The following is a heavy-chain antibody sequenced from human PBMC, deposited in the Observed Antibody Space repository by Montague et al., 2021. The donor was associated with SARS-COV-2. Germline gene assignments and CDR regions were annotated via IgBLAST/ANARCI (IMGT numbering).Heavy chain of an antibody. CDR3: ARGTKRGVTYDYDGSGYASDY. V-gene: IGHV4-34*01. CDR2: INHSGST. D-gene: IGHD3-22*01. CDR1: GGSFSGYY. J-gene: IGHJ4*02. Sequence: SETLSLTCAVYGGSFSGYYWSWIRQPPGKGLEWIGEINHSGSTKYNPSLKSRVTISVDTSKNQFSLKLSSVTAADTAVYYCARGTKRGVTYDYDGSGYASDYWGQGTLVTVSS.